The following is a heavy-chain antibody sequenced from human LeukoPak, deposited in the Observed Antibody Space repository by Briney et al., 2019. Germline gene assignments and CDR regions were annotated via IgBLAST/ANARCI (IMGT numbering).Heavy chain of an antibody. D-gene: IGHD3-3*01. CDR3: AGSYDFWSGIDY. CDR1: GYTFTGYY. Sequence: ASVKVSCKASGYTFTGYYMHWVRQAPGQGVEWRGWINPNSGGTNYAQKFQGRVTMTRDTSISTAYMELSRLRSDDTAVYYCAGSYDFWSGIDYWGQGTLVTVSS. J-gene: IGHJ4*02. V-gene: IGHV1-2*02. CDR2: INPNSGGT.